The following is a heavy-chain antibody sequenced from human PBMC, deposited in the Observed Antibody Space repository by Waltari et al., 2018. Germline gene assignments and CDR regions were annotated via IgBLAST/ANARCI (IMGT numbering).Heavy chain of an antibody. CDR1: GDTFISHG. V-gene: IGHV1-18*01. CDR2: ISGYSGNT. CDR3: ARGGLTMATIDY. J-gene: IGHJ4*02. Sequence: QVHLVQSGAEVRQPGASVKVSCKAFGDTFISHGISWVRQAPGQGLEWMGRISGYSGNTNYAQRLQDRLTMTTDTSAIIAYMELRSLRSDDTAVYYCARGGLTMATIDYWGQGTLVTVSS. D-gene: IGHD3-10*01.